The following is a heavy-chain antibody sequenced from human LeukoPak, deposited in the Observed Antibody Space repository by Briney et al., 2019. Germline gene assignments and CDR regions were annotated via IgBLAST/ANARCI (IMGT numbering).Heavy chain of an antibody. J-gene: IGHJ4*02. D-gene: IGHD4-17*01. Sequence: PGGSLRHSCVSSGFTFSRYAMSWVRQAPGKGLEWVSAISGSGGSTYYADSVRGRFTISRDNSKNTLYLQMNSLRADDTAVYYCANPPSSTVATPLLVYWCQGTLVTVSS. CDR3: ANPPSSTVATPLLVY. CDR1: GFTFSRYA. CDR2: ISGSGGST. V-gene: IGHV3-23*01.